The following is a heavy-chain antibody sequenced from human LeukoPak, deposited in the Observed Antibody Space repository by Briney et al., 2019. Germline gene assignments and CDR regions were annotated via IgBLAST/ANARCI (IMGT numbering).Heavy chain of an antibody. D-gene: IGHD2-21*01. CDR1: GGSISSGTYY. CDR2: FYTSGST. Sequence: SETLSLTCTVSGGSISSGTYYWSWIRQPAGKGLDGIGRFYTSGSTNYNPSLKIRVTISVDKSKNHFSLHLPSVTAADTAVYYCARELPSISLFSDYYYMDVWGKGTTVTVSS. CDR3: ARELPSISLFSDYYYMDV. V-gene: IGHV4-61*02. J-gene: IGHJ6*03.